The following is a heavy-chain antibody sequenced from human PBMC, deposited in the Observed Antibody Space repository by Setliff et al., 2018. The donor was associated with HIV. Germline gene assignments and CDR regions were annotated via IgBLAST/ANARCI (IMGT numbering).Heavy chain of an antibody. Sequence: ASVKVSCKASGYNFTGYHIHWVRQAPGQGLERMGWVNPDNVVLKSAQKFQGRVTVTRDTSINTAYMELSSLKSDDTAVYYCASPSFWGSGARSIDAFDMWGQGTLVTVSS. D-gene: IGHD7-27*01. V-gene: IGHV1-2*02. CDR2: VNPDNVVL. CDR1: GYNFTGYH. CDR3: ASPSFWGSGARSIDAFDM. J-gene: IGHJ3*02.